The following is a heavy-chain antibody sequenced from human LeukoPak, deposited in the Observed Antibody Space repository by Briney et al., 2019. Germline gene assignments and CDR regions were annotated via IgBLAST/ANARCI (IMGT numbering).Heavy chain of an antibody. CDR3: ARDYYGSGNYYDNIDY. J-gene: IGHJ4*02. D-gene: IGHD3-10*01. V-gene: IGHV4-34*01. CDR1: GGSFSGYY. CDR2: IYHSGST. Sequence: SETLSLTCAVYGGSFSGYYWSWIRQPPGKGLEWIGSIYHSGSTYYNPSLKSRVTISVDTTRNEFSLKVRSVTAADTAVYYCARDYYGSGNYYDNIDYWGQGTLVTVSS.